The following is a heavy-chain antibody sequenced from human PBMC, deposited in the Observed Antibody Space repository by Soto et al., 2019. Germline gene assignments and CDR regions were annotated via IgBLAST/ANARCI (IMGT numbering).Heavy chain of an antibody. D-gene: IGHD6-6*01. CDR2: IYHSGST. V-gene: IGHV4-4*02. CDR1: SGSFSSSNW. J-gene: IGHJ4*02. CDR3: ARDLGLKYSSSRRGFDY. Sequence: SETLSLTCAVSSGSFSSSNWWSWVRQPPGKGLEWIGEIYHSGSTNYNPSLKIRVTISVDKSKNQFSLKLSSVTAADTAVYYCARDLGLKYSSSRRGFDYWGQGTLVTVSS.